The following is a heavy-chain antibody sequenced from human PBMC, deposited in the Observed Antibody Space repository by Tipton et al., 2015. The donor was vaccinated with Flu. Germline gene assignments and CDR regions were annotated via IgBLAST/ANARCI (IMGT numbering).Heavy chain of an antibody. CDR1: GFRFSDYG. V-gene: IGHV3-21*01. Sequence: SLRLSCAASGFRFSDYGMNWVRQAPGKGLEWISCISSISSHIHYADSVKGRFTISRENSKNTLYLQMNNLRVEDTAVYYCARAGHNNGWYADYWGQGTLVTVS. CDR3: ARAGHNNGWYADY. D-gene: IGHD6-19*01. CDR2: ISSISSHI. J-gene: IGHJ4*02.